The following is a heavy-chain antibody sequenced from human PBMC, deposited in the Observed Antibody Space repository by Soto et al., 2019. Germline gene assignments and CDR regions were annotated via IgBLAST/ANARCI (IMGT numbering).Heavy chain of an antibody. Sequence: QVQLVQSGAEVKKPGSSVKVSCKTSGDTFSRNAFHWVRQAPGQGLEWMGGSITIFGSANYAQKFQDRLTMTADDSTTTAYMELSSLRSEDTAVYFCSSDRHDFGDYGRAPDWGEGTLVTVSS. D-gene: IGHD4-17*01. CDR3: SSDRHDFGDYGRAPD. J-gene: IGHJ4*02. CDR2: SITIFGSA. V-gene: IGHV1-69*01. CDR1: GDTFSRNA.